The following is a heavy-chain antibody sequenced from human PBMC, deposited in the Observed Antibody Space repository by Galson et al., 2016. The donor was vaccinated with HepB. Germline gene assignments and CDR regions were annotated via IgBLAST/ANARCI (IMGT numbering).Heavy chain of an antibody. CDR3: ARESDLTIFGLFDY. J-gene: IGHJ4*02. CDR1: GGSISSYY. CDR2: IYTSGST. D-gene: IGHD3-3*01. Sequence: LSLTCTVSGGSISSYYWSWVRQPAGKGLEWIGRIYTSGSTNYNPSLKSRVTMSVDTSKNQFSLKLRSVTAADTAVYYCARESDLTIFGLFDYWGQGTLVTVSS. V-gene: IGHV4-4*07.